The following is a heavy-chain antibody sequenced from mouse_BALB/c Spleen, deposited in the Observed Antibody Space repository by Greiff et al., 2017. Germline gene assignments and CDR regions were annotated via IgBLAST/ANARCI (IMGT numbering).Heavy chain of an antibody. Sequence: EVKLQESGPGLVKPSQSLSLTCTVTGYSITSDYAWNWIRQFPGNKLEWMGYISYSGSTSYNPSLKSRISITRDTSKNQFFLQLNSVTTEDTATYYCARRGWLLLDWYFDVWGAGTTVTVSS. J-gene: IGHJ1*01. CDR3: ARRGWLLLDWYFDV. CDR1: GYSITSDYA. CDR2: ISYSGST. V-gene: IGHV3-2*02. D-gene: IGHD2-3*01.